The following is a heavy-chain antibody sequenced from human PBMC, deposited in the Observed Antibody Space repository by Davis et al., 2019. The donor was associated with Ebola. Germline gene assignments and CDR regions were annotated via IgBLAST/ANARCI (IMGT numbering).Heavy chain of an antibody. V-gene: IGHV3-48*02. CDR2: IRSSSNTI. J-gene: IGHJ4*02. CDR1: GFTFSSYS. D-gene: IGHD5-18*01. Sequence: PGGSLRLSCAASGFTFSSYSMNWVRQAPGKGPEWISYIRSSSNTIHYADSVKGRFTVSRDNAKNSLYLQMNSLRDDDTAVYYCARETSMVEDWGQGTLVTVSS. CDR3: ARETSMVED.